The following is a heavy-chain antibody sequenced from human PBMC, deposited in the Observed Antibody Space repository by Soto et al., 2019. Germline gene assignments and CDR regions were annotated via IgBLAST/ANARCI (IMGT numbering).Heavy chain of an antibody. CDR1: GYTFTSYG. CDR2: ISTYNGKT. J-gene: IGHJ4*02. V-gene: IGHV1-18*01. D-gene: IGHD5-18*01. Sequence: AGVKFSCKASGYTFTSYGIHWVRQSPGQGLEWMGWISTYNGKTTHAQNLQGRVTMTTDTSTTTAYMELRSLRSDDTAVYYCARQVDSTMVPDYWGQGTLVTSP. CDR3: ARQVDSTMVPDY.